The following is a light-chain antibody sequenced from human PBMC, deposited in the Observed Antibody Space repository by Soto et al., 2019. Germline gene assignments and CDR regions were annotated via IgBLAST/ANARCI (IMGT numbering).Light chain of an antibody. V-gene: IGLV1-44*01. Sequence: QSVLTQPPSASGTPGQRVTISCSGGSSNIGTNAVNWYQQLPGTAPKLLIYNNNQRPSGVPDRFSGSKSGASATLGITGLQTGDEADYYCGTWDNSLSAVVFGGGTKLTVL. CDR3: GTWDNSLSAVV. J-gene: IGLJ2*01. CDR2: NNN. CDR1: SSNIGTNA.